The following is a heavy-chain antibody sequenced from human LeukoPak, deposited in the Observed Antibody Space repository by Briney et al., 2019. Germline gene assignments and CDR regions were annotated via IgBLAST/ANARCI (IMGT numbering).Heavy chain of an antibody. CDR2: INPNSGGT. CDR3: ARDGDSSGHPASSSSRLDP. J-gene: IGHJ5*02. V-gene: IGHV1-2*02. CDR1: GYTLTGQH. Sequence: ASVKVSCKASGYTLTGQHMHWVRQAPGQGLEWMGWINPNSGGTKYAQKFQGRVTMTRDTSISTAYMELTSLRSDDTAVYYCARDGDSSGHPASSSSRLDPWGQGTLVTVSS. D-gene: IGHD3-22*01.